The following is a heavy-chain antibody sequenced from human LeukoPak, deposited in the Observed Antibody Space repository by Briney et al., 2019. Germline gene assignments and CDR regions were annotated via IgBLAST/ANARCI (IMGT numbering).Heavy chain of an antibody. CDR3: ARVDYYDSSGYYFNNWFDP. CDR1: GGSISSYY. D-gene: IGHD3-22*01. J-gene: IGHJ5*02. CDR2: IYYSGGT. V-gene: IGHV4-59*01. Sequence: PSETLSLTCTVSGGSISSYYWSWIRQPPGKGLEWIGYIYYSGGTNYNPSFKSRVTISVGTSKNQFSLKLSSVTAADTAVYYCARVDYYDSSGYYFNNWFDPWGQGTLVTVSS.